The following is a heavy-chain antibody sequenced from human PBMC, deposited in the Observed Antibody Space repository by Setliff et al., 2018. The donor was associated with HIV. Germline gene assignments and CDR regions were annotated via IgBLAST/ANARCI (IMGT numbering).Heavy chain of an antibody. CDR2: INSDDYT. V-gene: IGHV3-53*05. CDR1: GFNVNNKY. CDR3: AKGSGFYDY. J-gene: IGHJ4*02. Sequence: GGSLRLSCAVSGFNVNNKYMTWVRQAPGKGLEWVSIINSDDYTKYADSLKGRFTISRDNSKNTLYVQMNSLRADDTAVYYCAKGSGFYDYWGQGTLVTVSS. D-gene: IGHD3-22*01.